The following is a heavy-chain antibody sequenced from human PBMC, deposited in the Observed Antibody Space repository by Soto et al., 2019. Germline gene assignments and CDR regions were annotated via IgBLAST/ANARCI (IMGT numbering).Heavy chain of an antibody. V-gene: IGHV4-59*01. CDR3: ARSYSSYDFDWFDP. CDR1: GGSISSYY. J-gene: IGHJ5*02. Sequence: QVQLQESGPGLVKPSETLSLTCTVSGGSISSYYWSWIRQPPGKGLEWIGYIYYSGSTNYNPSLKSRVTISVDTSKNQFSLKLSSVTAADTAVYYCARSYSSYDFDWFDPWGQGTLVTVSS. CDR2: IYYSGST. D-gene: IGHD6-6*01.